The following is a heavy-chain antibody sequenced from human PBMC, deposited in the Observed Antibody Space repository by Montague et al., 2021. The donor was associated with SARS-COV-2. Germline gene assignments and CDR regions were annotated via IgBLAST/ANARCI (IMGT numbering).Heavy chain of an antibody. CDR2: ISGSGSSS. CDR3: ANDLYGAAAGSANYFGS. V-gene: IGHV3-23*01. J-gene: IGHJ4*02. D-gene: IGHD6-13*01. CDR1: GFTFSSYA. Sequence: SLRLSCAASGFTFSSYAMNWVRQAPRKGLEWVSAISGSGSSSYYXNSVKGRFTISRDNAKNSLYLHMNSLRAEDTATYFCANDLYGAAAGSANYFGSWGQGTLVTVSS.